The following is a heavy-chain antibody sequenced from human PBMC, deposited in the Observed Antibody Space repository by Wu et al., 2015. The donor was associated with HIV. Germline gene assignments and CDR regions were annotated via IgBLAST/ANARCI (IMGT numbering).Heavy chain of an antibody. D-gene: IGHD2-21*02. Sequence: QVQLVQPGAEVKKPGSSVKVSCKTSGVTLNSNAISWVRQAPGQGLEWMGWISTYNGDTNFAQKFQGRLTMTTATSSSTAYMELRSLKSDDTAVYFCARTVTGQDYFDLWGQGSLVTVSS. CDR1: GVTLNSNA. CDR3: ARTVTGQDYFDL. J-gene: IGHJ4*02. V-gene: IGHV1-18*01. CDR2: ISTYNGDT.